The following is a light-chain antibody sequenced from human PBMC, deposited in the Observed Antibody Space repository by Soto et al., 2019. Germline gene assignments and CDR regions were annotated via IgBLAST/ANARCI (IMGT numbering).Light chain of an antibody. CDR1: QSVSSN. CDR2: GAS. Sequence: EVVMTQSPANLSVSPGERATLSCRASQSVSSNLAWYQQKPGQAPRLLIHGASTRATGIPARFSGSGSGTEFTLTISSLQSKDFAVYYCQQYNKWPPVTFGGGTKVDIK. J-gene: IGKJ4*01. CDR3: QQYNKWPPVT. V-gene: IGKV3-15*01.